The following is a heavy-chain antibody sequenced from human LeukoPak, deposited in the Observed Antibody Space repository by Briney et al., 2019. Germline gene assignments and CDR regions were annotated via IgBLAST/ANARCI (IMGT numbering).Heavy chain of an antibody. J-gene: IGHJ4*02. CDR2: INPNRGDT. V-gene: IGHV1-2*02. Sequence: ASVKVSFKTSGYSFTGSYINWVRQAPGQGLEWMGWINPNRGDTNYAQKFQGRVTMSRDTYLSTAYMDLSRLTSDDTAVYFCVRSAPSSLLDYWGQGTLVTVSS. D-gene: IGHD6-6*01. CDR3: VRSAPSSLLDY. CDR1: GYSFTGSY.